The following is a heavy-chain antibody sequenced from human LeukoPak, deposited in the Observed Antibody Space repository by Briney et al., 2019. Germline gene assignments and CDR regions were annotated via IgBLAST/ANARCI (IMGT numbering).Heavy chain of an antibody. V-gene: IGHV3-64*01. CDR1: GYTFTNYY. CDR3: ARSVSYYYYYMDV. Sequence: ASVKVSCKASGYTFTNYYMHWVRQAPGKGLEYVSAISSNGGSTYYANSVKGRFTISRDNSKNTLYLQMGSLRAEDMAVYYCARSVSYYYYYMDVWGKGTTVTVSS. J-gene: IGHJ6*03. CDR2: ISSNGGST.